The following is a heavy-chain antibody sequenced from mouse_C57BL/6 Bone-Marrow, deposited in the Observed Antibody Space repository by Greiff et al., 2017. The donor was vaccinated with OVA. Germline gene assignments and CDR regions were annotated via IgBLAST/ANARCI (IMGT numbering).Heavy chain of an antibody. J-gene: IGHJ2*01. CDR2: IDPSDSYT. D-gene: IGHD1-1*01. V-gene: IGHV1-69*01. CDR3: ARLSTTVDY. CDR1: GYTFTSYW. Sequence: VQLQQPGAELVMPGASVKLSCKASGYTFTSYWMHWVKQRPGQGLEWIGEIDPSDSYTNYNQKFKGKSTLTVDKSSSTAYMQLSSLTSEDSAVDYCARLSTTVDYWGQGTTLTVSS.